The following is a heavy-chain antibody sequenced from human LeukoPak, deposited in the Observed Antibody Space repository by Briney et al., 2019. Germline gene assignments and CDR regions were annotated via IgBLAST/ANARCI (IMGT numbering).Heavy chain of an antibody. Sequence: GGSLRLSCAASGFTFSSYAMKWVRLAPGKGLQWVSAISGSGGGTSYTDSVKGRFTISRDNSKNTVYLQMNSLRAEDTAVYYCAKVGFSDYWGQGTLVTVSS. D-gene: IGHD6-25*01. CDR2: ISGSGGGT. CDR1: GFTFSSYA. V-gene: IGHV3-23*01. CDR3: AKVGFSDY. J-gene: IGHJ4*02.